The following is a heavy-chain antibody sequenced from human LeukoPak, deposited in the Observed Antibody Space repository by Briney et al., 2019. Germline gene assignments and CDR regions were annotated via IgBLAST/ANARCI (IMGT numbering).Heavy chain of an antibody. CDR1: GFTLSTYS. CDR3: ARDLYYYGSGSYPDY. V-gene: IGHV3-7*01. CDR2: IKQDGSEK. D-gene: IGHD3-10*01. Sequence: GGSLRLSCVASGFTLSTYSMSWVRQAPGKGLEWVANIKQDGSEKDYVDSVKGRFTISRDNAKNSLYLQMNSLRAEDTAVYYCARDLYYYGSGSYPDYWGQGTLVTVSS. J-gene: IGHJ4*02.